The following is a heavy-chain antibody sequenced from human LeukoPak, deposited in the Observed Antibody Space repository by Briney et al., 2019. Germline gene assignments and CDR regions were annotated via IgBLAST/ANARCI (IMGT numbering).Heavy chain of an antibody. V-gene: IGHV4-38-2*02. J-gene: IGHJ6*03. CDR1: GYSISSGYY. CDR2: IYRSGST. Sequence: SETLSLTCTVSGYSISSGYYWVWIRQPPGKGLEWIGSIYRSGSTNYNPSLKSQVTISVDTSKNQFSLKVNSVTAADTAVYYCARGDCSSTICYSPMDVWGKGTTVTVSS. CDR3: ARGDCSSTICYSPMDV. D-gene: IGHD2-2*01.